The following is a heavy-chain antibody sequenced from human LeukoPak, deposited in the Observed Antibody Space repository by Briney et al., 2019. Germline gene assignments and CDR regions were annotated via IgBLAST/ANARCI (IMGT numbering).Heavy chain of an antibody. J-gene: IGHJ4*02. CDR1: GGSFSGYY. Sequence: PSETLSLTCAVYGGSFSGYYWSWIRQPPGKGLEWIGEINHSGSTNYNPSLKSRVTISVATSKNQFSLKLSSVTAADTAVYYCAREFYGDYVDYWGQGTLVTVSS. CDR3: AREFYGDYVDY. V-gene: IGHV4-34*01. D-gene: IGHD4-17*01. CDR2: INHSGST.